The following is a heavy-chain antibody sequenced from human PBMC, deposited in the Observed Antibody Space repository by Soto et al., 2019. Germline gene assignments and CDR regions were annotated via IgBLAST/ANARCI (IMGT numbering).Heavy chain of an antibody. CDR1: GYTFTGYY. V-gene: IGHV1-2*02. CDR3: ARDLGSGFTLFDY. CDR2: INPNSGGT. D-gene: IGHD6-19*01. Sequence: EASVKVSCKASGYTFTGYYMHWVRQAPGQGLEWMGWINPNSGGTNYAQKFQGRVTMTRDTSISTAYMELSRLRSDDTAVYYCARDLGSGFTLFDYWRQGTLVTVSS. J-gene: IGHJ4*02.